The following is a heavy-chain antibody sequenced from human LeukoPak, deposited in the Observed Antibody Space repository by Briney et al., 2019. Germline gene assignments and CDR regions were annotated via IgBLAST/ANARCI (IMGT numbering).Heavy chain of an antibody. D-gene: IGHD1-1*01. CDR2: INPNSGGT. CDR1: GYTFTGYY. V-gene: IGHV1-2*02. Sequence: WASVKVSCKASGYTFTGYYMHWVRQAPGQGLEWMGWINPNSGGTNYAQKFQGRVTMTRDTSISTAYMEPSRLRSDDTAVYYCARETGTSRGAGFDPWGQGTLVTVSS. J-gene: IGHJ5*02. CDR3: ARETGTSRGAGFDP.